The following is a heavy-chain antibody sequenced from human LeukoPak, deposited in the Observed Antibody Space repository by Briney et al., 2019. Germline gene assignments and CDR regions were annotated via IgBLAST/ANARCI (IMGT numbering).Heavy chain of an antibody. Sequence: GASVKVSCKASGYTFTGYYMHWVRQAPGQGLEWMGWINPNSGGTNYAQKFQGRVTMTRDTSISTAYMELSRLRSDDTAVYYCARNSRLAYYYFMDVWGKGTTVTVSS. V-gene: IGHV1-2*02. CDR2: INPNSGGT. CDR3: ARNSRLAYYYFMDV. J-gene: IGHJ6*03. D-gene: IGHD6-13*01. CDR1: GYTFTGYY.